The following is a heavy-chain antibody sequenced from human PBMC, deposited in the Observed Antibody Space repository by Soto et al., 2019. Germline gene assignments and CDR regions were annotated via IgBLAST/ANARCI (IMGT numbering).Heavy chain of an antibody. D-gene: IGHD5-12*01. CDR2: ISYDGSNK. J-gene: IGHJ3*02. CDR1: GFTFSSYG. Sequence: QVQLVESGGGVVQPGRSLRLSCAASGFTFSSYGMHWVRQAPGKGLEWVAVISYDGSNKYYADSVKGRLTISRDSSKNPLYLQMNSLRGEDTAVYYCAKDNGSGCDWLRVGDASDIWGQGTMVTVSS. CDR3: AKDNGSGCDWLRVGDASDI. V-gene: IGHV3-30*18.